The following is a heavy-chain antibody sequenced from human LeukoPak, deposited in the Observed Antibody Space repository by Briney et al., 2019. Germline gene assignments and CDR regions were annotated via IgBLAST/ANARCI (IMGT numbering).Heavy chain of an antibody. CDR2: IKLDGSEK. Sequence: GGSLRLSCAASRFTFNNYCMSWVRQAPGKGLEWVANIKLDGSEKFYVDSVKGRFTISRDNAKNSLCLQMNSLRGEDTAVYYCARDASGYSSSWYGTGDYWGQGTLVTVSS. CDR1: RFTFNNYC. J-gene: IGHJ4*02. CDR3: ARDASGYSSSWYGTGDY. D-gene: IGHD6-13*01. V-gene: IGHV3-7*01.